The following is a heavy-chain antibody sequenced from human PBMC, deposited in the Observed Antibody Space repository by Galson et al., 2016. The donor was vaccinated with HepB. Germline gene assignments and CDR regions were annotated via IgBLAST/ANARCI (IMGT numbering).Heavy chain of an antibody. CDR2: ISAYNGNT. Sequence: SVKVSCKASGYTFTSYGISWVRQAPGQGLEWMGWISAYNGNTKYAQKVQGRVTMTTDTSTSTGYMELRSLRSDDTAVYYCARDGFLFGSRNGYWGQGTLVTVSS. D-gene: IGHD2/OR15-2a*01. V-gene: IGHV1-18*01. J-gene: IGHJ4*02. CDR3: ARDGFLFGSRNGY. CDR1: GYTFTSYG.